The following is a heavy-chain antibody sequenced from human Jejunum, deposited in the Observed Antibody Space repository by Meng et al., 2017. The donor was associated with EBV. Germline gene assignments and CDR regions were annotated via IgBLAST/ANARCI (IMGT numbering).Heavy chain of an antibody. CDR3: VRGGDYCLVY. D-gene: IGHD2-21*02. CDR1: GDSIDSRNW. J-gene: IGHJ4*02. Sequence: VQLQVSGQGLVKPSGTLSLTGAVSGDSIDSRNWWSWVRQSPERGLEWIGEIYYSGSTNYNPSLKSRVTILVDRSENHFSLHLSSVTAADTAVYYCVRGGDYCLVYWGQGTLVTVAS. V-gene: IGHV4-4*02. CDR2: IYYSGST.